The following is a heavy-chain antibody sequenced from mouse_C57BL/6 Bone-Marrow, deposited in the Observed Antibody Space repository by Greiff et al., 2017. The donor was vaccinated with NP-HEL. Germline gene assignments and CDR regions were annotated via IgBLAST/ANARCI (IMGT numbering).Heavy chain of an antibody. CDR1: GFTFSSYG. D-gene: IGHD1-1*01. CDR2: ISSGGSYT. Sequence: VQLKESGGDLVKPGGSLKLSCAASGFTFSSYGMSWVRQTPDKRLEWVATISSGGSYTYYPDSVKGRFPISRDNAKNTLYLQMSSLKSEDTAMYDCARRDYYGSPYFDVWGTGTTVTVSS. J-gene: IGHJ1*03. CDR3: ARRDYYGSPYFDV. V-gene: IGHV5-6*01.